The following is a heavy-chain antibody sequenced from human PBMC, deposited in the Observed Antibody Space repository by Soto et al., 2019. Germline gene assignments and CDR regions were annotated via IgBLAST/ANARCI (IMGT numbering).Heavy chain of an antibody. CDR3: AKPYCSSASCYEGYWYFDL. CDR1: GFTFSSYA. V-gene: IGHV3-23*01. CDR2: IRSSGAGT. J-gene: IGHJ2*01. D-gene: IGHD2-2*01. Sequence: EVQLLESGGGLVQPGGSLRLSCAASGFTFSSYAMSWVRQAPGKGLEWVSAIRSSGAGTYHANSVKGRFTISRDNSKNTLHLQMDSLRAEDTAIYYCAKPYCSSASCYEGYWYFDLWGRGTLVTVSS.